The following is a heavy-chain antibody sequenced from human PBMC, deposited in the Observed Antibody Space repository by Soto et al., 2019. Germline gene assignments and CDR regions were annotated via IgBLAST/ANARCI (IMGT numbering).Heavy chain of an antibody. D-gene: IGHD2-15*01. Sequence: QVQLVQSGAEVKKPGASVKVSCKASGYTFTNYDINWVRQATGQGLEWMGWMNPNNGNTGYAQKFQGRVTMTRNTSISTAYMELSSLISEDTAVYYCARVVIYCGGGSCYYYGMDVWGQGTTVTVSS. CDR1: GYTFTNYD. CDR3: ARVVIYCGGGSCYYYGMDV. J-gene: IGHJ6*02. CDR2: MNPNNGNT. V-gene: IGHV1-8*01.